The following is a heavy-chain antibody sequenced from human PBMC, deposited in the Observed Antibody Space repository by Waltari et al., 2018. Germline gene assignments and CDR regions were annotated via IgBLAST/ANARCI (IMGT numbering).Heavy chain of an antibody. V-gene: IGHV3-7*01. CDR2: IKPDGSEK. CDR1: GFTFSDNW. D-gene: IGHD6-19*01. J-gene: IGHJ4*02. CDR3: ARRNGCDY. Sequence: EVQLVESGGGLVQPGGSLRLSCAASGFTFSDNWMTWVRQAPGKGLEWVANIKPDGSEKYYGDSVKGRFTISRDNAKNSLYLQMNSLRAEDSAVYYCARRNGCDYWGQGTLVTVSS.